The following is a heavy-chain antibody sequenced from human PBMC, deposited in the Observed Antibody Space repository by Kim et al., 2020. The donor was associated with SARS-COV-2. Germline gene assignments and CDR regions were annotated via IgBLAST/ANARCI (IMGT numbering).Heavy chain of an antibody. CDR3: TGVLTYGDDYNYGFDY. J-gene: IGHJ4*02. Sequence: SVKGRVTITRDKSKSTQYVQMSGVRAEDTAVYYCTGVLTYGDDYNYGFDYWGQGTLVTVSS. V-gene: IGHV3-64*03. D-gene: IGHD4-4*01.